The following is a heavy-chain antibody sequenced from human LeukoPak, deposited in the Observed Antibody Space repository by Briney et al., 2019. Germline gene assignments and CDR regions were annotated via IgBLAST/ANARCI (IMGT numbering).Heavy chain of an antibody. V-gene: IGHV4-4*09. D-gene: IGHD1-26*01. Sequence: NPSETLSLTCTVSGGSISSYYWSWIRQPPGKGLEWIGYIYTSGSTNYNPSLKSRVTISVDTSKNQFSLKLSSVTAADTAVYYCARHAGSGSHTPLYYYMDVWGKGTTVTVSS. CDR3: ARHAGSGSHTPLYYYMDV. J-gene: IGHJ6*03. CDR1: GGSISSYY. CDR2: IYTSGST.